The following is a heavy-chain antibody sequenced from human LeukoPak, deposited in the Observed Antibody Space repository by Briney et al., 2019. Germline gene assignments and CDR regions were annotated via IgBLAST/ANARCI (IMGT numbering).Heavy chain of an antibody. J-gene: IGHJ4*02. D-gene: IGHD2-15*01. CDR3: ARGFGCSGNNCSPRALDY. Sequence: GGSLRLSCAASGFTFGYYWMHWVRQAPGKGLVWVSRMNSDGSSTGYADFVKGRFTISRDNARNTLYLQMNSLRDEDTAVYYCARGFGCSGNNCSPRALDYWGQGTLVTASS. CDR1: GFTFGYYW. V-gene: IGHV3-74*01. CDR2: MNSDGSST.